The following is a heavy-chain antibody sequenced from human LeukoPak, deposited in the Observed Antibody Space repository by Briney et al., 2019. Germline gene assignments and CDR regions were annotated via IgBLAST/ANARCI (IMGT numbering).Heavy chain of an antibody. CDR2: IYYSGST. Sequence: SETLSLTCTVSGGSISSYYWSWIRQPPGKGLEWIGYIYYSGSTNYNPSLKSRVTISVDTSKNQFSLKLSSVTAADTAVYYCARSYYDSSGYKSFDYWGQGTLVTVSS. D-gene: IGHD3-22*01. V-gene: IGHV4-59*01. J-gene: IGHJ4*02. CDR1: GGSISSYY. CDR3: ARSYYDSSGYKSFDY.